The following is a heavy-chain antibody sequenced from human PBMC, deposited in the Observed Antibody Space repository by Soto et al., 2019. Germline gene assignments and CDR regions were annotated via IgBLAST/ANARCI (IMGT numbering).Heavy chain of an antibody. V-gene: IGHV4-31*03. CDR2: ISSNGST. J-gene: IGHJ5*02. CDR1: GDSIGGVGY. CDR3: ARSGVTGIVIPSHWFDP. Sequence: PSETLSLTCTVSGDSIGGVGYWSWIRRFPGRGLEWIGCISSNGSTYYNPALNNRISLSLDTSQNQFSLKLLSVTAADTAIYYCARSGVTGIVIPSHWFDPWGQGTLVTVSS. D-gene: IGHD2-21*02.